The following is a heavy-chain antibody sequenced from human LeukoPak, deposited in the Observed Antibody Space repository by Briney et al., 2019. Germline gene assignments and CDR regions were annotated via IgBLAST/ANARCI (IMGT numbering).Heavy chain of an antibody. CDR1: GFTFSSYG. CDR2: IWYDGSNK. Sequence: PGGSLRLSCAASGFTFSSYGMHWVRQAPGKGLEWVAVIWYDGSNKYYADSVKGRFTISRDNSKNTLYFQMNSLRAEDTAVYYCATGRDAYKSGCWGQGTLVTVSS. V-gene: IGHV3-33*01. CDR3: ATGRDAYKSGC. J-gene: IGHJ4*02. D-gene: IGHD5-24*01.